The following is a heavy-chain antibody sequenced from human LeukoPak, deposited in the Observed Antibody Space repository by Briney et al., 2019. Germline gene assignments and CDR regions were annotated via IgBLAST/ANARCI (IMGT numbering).Heavy chain of an antibody. Sequence: GGSLRLSCGASGFTFSNYAMSWVRQAPGKGLEWVSGINDSSTRFYAASVKGRFTSSRDNPKNTLYLQMNGLRVEDTAVYYCAKDMQTWPRFPDYWGQGTLVTVSS. CDR1: GFTFSNYA. D-gene: IGHD5-12*01. J-gene: IGHJ4*02. CDR3: AKDMQTWPRFPDY. V-gene: IGHV3-23*01. CDR2: INDSSTR.